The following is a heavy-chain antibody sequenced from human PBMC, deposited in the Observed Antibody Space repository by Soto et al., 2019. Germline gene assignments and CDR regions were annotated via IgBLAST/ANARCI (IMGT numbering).Heavy chain of an antibody. Sequence: GGSLRLSCAASGFTFSSYAMSWVRQAPGKGLEWVSAISGSGGSTYYADSVKGRFTISRDNSKNTLYLQMNSLRAEDTAVYYFAKDDCSSTSCYLYNGFHPWGQGTLVTVSS. D-gene: IGHD2-2*01. CDR3: AKDDCSSTSCYLYNGFHP. J-gene: IGHJ5*02. CDR2: ISGSGGST. V-gene: IGHV3-23*01. CDR1: GFTFSSYA.